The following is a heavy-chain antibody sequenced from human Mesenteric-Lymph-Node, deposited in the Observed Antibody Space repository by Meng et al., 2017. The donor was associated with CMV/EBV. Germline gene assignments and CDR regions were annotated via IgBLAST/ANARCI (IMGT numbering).Heavy chain of an antibody. CDR2: ISSSGSTI. CDR3: ARGDPLYYYYGMDV. Sequence: GGSLRLSCAASGFTFSSYEMNWVRQAPGKGLEWVSYISSSGSTIYYADSVKGRFTISRDNAKNSLYLQMNSLRAEDTAVYYCARGDPLYYYYGMDVWGQGTTVTVSS. CDR1: GFTFSSYE. V-gene: IGHV3-48*03. J-gene: IGHJ6*02.